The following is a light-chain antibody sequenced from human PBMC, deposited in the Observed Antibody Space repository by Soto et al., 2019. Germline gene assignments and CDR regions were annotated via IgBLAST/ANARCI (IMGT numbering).Light chain of an antibody. CDR1: QSISSY. CDR3: QQSYSTLYT. J-gene: IGKJ2*01. V-gene: IGKV1-39*01. Sequence: DIQMTQSPSSLSASVGDRVTITCRASQSISSYLNWYQQKPGKAPKLLIYAASSLQSGVPSRFSARGSGTDFTLTISSLQAEDFATYYCQQSYSTLYTFGQGTKLEIK. CDR2: AAS.